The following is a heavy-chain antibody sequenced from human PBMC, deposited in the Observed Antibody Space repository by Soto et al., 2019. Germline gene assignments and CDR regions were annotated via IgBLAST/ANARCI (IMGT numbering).Heavy chain of an antibody. Sequence: GGSLRLSCAASGFTSSSYSMNWVRQAPGKGLEWVSSISSSSSYIYYADSVKGRFTISRDNAKNSLYLQMNSLRAEDTAVYYCARGGPYCYDSRYFDLWGRGTLVTVSS. CDR3: ARGGPYCYDSRYFDL. D-gene: IGHD3-22*01. CDR2: ISSSSSYI. V-gene: IGHV3-21*01. J-gene: IGHJ2*01. CDR1: GFTSSSYS.